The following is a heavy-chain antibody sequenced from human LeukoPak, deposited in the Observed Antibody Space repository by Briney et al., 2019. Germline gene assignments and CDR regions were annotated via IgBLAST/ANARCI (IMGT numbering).Heavy chain of an antibody. CDR2: VNSYGNNT. CDR1: GFPFSTYW. Sequence: PGGSLRLSCAASGFPFSTYWMHWVRQAPGKGLVWVSRVNSYGNNTTYADSVKGRFTISRDNAKNTLYLQMNSLRAEDTAVYYCARSPRRYDYGDYVGHWGQGTLVTVSS. J-gene: IGHJ4*02. CDR3: ARSPRRYDYGDYVGH. D-gene: IGHD4-17*01. V-gene: IGHV3-74*01.